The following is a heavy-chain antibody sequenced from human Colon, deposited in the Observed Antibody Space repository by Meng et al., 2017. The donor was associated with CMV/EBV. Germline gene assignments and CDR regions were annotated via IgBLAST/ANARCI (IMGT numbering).Heavy chain of an antibody. D-gene: IGHD3-22*01. CDR3: ARSYYYDRNGYFYY. CDR2: IDPTNGGT. J-gene: IGHJ4*02. V-gene: IGHV1-2*06. Sequence: ASGYTFTGYEIHWVRQAPGQGLEWMGRIDPTNGGTNYAQTFQGRVTMTRDTSISTAYMELRRLRSDDTAMYYCARSYYYDRNGYFYYWGQGTLVTVSS. CDR1: GYTFTGYE.